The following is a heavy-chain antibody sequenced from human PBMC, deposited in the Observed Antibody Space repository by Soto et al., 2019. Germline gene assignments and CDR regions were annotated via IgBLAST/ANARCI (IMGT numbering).Heavy chain of an antibody. Sequence: QLQLQESGPGLVKPSETLSLTCTVSGGSIRSSSYYWGWIRQPPGKGLEWIGSIYYSGSTYYNPSLKSRVTISVDTSKNQFSLKLSSVTAADTAVYYCARSRSTSLTYYYYGMDVWGQGTTVTVSS. J-gene: IGHJ6*02. CDR2: IYYSGST. V-gene: IGHV4-39*01. D-gene: IGHD2-2*01. CDR1: GGSIRSSSYY. CDR3: ARSRSTSLTYYYYGMDV.